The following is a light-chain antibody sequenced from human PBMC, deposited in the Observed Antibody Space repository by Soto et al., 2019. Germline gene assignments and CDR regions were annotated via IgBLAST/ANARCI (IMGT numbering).Light chain of an antibody. J-gene: IGKJ4*01. CDR1: QGVRYNY. V-gene: IGKV3-20*01. Sequence: GVSQSPGTLSLSPGERATLSCRASQGVRYNYLAWYQQRPGQPPRLLIYAAASRASGIPDRFSGSVSGTDFTLTIRSLEPEDFAVYFCQQYGTSPVTFGGGTKVDIK. CDR3: QQYGTSPVT. CDR2: AAA.